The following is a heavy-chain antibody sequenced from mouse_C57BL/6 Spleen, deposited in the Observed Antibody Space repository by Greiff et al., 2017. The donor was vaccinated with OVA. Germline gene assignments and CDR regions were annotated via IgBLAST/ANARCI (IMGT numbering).Heavy chain of an antibody. Sequence: EVMLVESGGGLVKPGGSLKLSCAASGFTFSSYAMSWVRQTPEKRLEWVATISDGGSYTYYPDNVKGRFTISRDNAKNNLYLQMSHLKSEDTAMYYCARDGAYYSNYWFAYWGQGTLVTVSA. D-gene: IGHD2-5*01. CDR2: ISDGGSYT. CDR3: ARDGAYYSNYWFAY. V-gene: IGHV5-4*01. J-gene: IGHJ3*01. CDR1: GFTFSSYA.